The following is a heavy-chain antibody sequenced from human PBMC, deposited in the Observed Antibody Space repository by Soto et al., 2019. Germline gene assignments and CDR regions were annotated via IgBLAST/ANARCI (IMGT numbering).Heavy chain of an antibody. D-gene: IGHD1-1*01. CDR2: IRSKANSYAT. V-gene: IGHV3-73*01. Sequence: GGSLRLSCAASGFTFSGSAMHWVRQASGKGLEWVGRIRSKANSYATAYAASVKGRFTISRDDSKNTAFLQMNSLKTEDTAVYYCTRYDSWGRDAFDIWGQGTMVTVSS. CDR3: TRYDSWGRDAFDI. CDR1: GFTFSGSA. J-gene: IGHJ3*02.